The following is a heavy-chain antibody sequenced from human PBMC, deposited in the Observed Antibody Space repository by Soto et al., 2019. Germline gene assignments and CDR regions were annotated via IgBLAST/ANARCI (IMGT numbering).Heavy chain of an antibody. J-gene: IGHJ4*02. Sequence: QLQLQESGPGLVKPSETLSLTCTVSGGSISSSSYYWGWIRQPPGKGLEWIGSIYYSGSTYYNPSLKSRVTISVDTSKNQFSLKLSSVTAADTAVYYCARHATRFMGFDYWGQGTLVTVSS. D-gene: IGHD3-10*01. CDR1: GGSISSSSYY. CDR3: ARHATRFMGFDY. V-gene: IGHV4-39*01. CDR2: IYYSGST.